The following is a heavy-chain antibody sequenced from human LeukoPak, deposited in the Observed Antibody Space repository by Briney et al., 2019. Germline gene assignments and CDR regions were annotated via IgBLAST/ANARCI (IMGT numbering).Heavy chain of an antibody. V-gene: IGHV3-21*01. CDR1: GFTFSSYS. D-gene: IGHD1-26*01. Sequence: GFLRLSCAASGFTFSSYSMNWVRQAPGKGLEWVSSISSSSSYIYYADSVKGRFTISRDNAKNSLYLQMNSLRAEDTAVYYCARLVGDRGSYYRGYWGQGTLVTVSS. CDR2: ISSSSSYI. J-gene: IGHJ4*02. CDR3: ARLVGDRGSYYRGY.